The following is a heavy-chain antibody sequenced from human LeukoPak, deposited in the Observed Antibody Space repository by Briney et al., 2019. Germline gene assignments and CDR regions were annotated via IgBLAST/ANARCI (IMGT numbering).Heavy chain of an antibody. Sequence: AGGSLRLSCAAPGFSLSNYAMTWVRQAPGKGLEWVSAISGSGDSTYYADSVKGRFTISRDNSKNTLYLQMISLRAEDTAVYYCAKGGSIVGVPAAEHWGQGTLVTVSS. CDR2: ISGSGDST. CDR1: GFSLSNYA. CDR3: AKGGSIVGVPAAEH. D-gene: IGHD2-2*01. V-gene: IGHV3-23*01. J-gene: IGHJ1*01.